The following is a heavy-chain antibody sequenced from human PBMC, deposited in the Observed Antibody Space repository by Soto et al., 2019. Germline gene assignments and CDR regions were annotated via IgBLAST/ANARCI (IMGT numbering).Heavy chain of an antibody. J-gene: IGHJ6*02. CDR2: ISYDGSNK. Sequence: PGGSLILSCAAAGCTFSSYAMRWVSQATGKGLEWVAVISYDGSNKYYADSVKGRFTISRDNSKNTLYLQMNSLRAEDTAVYYCARETSTYYDFWSGYPGPYYYYGMDVWGQGTTVTVSS. CDR3: ARETSTYYDFWSGYPGPYYYYGMDV. D-gene: IGHD3-3*01. CDR1: GCTFSSYA. V-gene: IGHV3-30-3*01.